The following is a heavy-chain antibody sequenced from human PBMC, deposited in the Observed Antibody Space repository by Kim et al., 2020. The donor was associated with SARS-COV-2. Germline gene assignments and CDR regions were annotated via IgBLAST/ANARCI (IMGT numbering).Heavy chain of an antibody. D-gene: IGHD4-17*01. Sequence: SETLSLTCTVSGGSISSYYWSWIRQPPGKGLEWIGYIYYSGSTNYNPSLKSRVTISVDTSKNQFSLKLSSVTAADTAVYYCARSMTTVVTPGIYFDYWGQGTLVTVSS. J-gene: IGHJ4*02. CDR1: GGSISSYY. V-gene: IGHV4-59*01. CDR2: IYYSGST. CDR3: ARSMTTVVTPGIYFDY.